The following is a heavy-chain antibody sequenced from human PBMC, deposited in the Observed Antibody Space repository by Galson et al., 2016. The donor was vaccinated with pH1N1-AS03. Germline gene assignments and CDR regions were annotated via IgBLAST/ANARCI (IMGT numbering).Heavy chain of an antibody. V-gene: IGHV3-7*01. Sequence: SLRLSCAASGFTFSGYRMSWVRQAPGKGLEWVAHIKQDGSEKYYVDSVKGRFTISRDNAKNSLYLQMNSLRDEDPAVYYCAKAVGGGDSFWGQGTLVTVSA. CDR1: GFTFSGYR. D-gene: IGHD4-23*01. CDR2: IKQDGSEK. J-gene: IGHJ4*02. CDR3: AKAVGGGDSF.